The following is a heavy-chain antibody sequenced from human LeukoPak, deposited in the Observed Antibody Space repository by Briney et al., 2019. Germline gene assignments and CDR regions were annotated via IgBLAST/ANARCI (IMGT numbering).Heavy chain of an antibody. CDR3: AKDSRGNYVAWLDP. J-gene: IGHJ5*02. Sequence: GGSLRLSCAASGFTFSSYAMSWVRQAPGKGLEWVSAISASGVTTHYADSVKGRFTISRDNSKNTLYLQISSQRAEDAAIYYCAKDSRGNYVAWLDPWGQGTLVSVSS. CDR2: ISASGVTT. CDR1: GFTFSSYA. D-gene: IGHD4-11*01. V-gene: IGHV3-23*01.